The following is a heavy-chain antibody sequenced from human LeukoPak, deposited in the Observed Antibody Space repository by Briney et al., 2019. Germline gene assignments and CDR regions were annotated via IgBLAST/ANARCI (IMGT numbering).Heavy chain of an antibody. J-gene: IGHJ4*02. Sequence: GESLKISCKGSGYSFTKYWIGWVRQTPEKGLEWMGIIYPGDSETRYSPSFQGQVTISADKSITTAYLQWSSLKAPDTAVYYCATFGGKGGPSDYFDYWGQGALVTVSS. CDR2: IYPGDSET. D-gene: IGHD3-10*01. CDR3: ATFGGKGGPSDYFDY. V-gene: IGHV5-51*01. CDR1: GYSFTKYW.